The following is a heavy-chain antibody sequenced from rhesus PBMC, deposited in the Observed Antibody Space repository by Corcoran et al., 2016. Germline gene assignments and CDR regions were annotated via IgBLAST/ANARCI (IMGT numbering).Heavy chain of an antibody. CDR3: AKDREWLLHRGGLDS. Sequence: EVQLVESGGGLVQPGGSLRLSCAASGFTFSSYGMSWVRQAPGKGLEWVSSMSNGGGSTDNADSVKVRFTISRDNSKNTLSLQMNSLRAEDTAVYYCAKDREWLLHRGGLDSWGQGVVVTVSS. V-gene: IGHV3S5*01. CDR2: MSNGGGST. D-gene: IGHD3-28*01. J-gene: IGHJ6*01. CDR1: GFTFSSYG.